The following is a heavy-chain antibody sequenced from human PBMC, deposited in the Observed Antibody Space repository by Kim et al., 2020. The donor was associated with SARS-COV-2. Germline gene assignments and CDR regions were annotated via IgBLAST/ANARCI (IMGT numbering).Heavy chain of an antibody. V-gene: IGHV3-11*03. Sequence: YADSVKGRFTISRDDPKTTVLLHMNSLRAEDTAVYYCTRRGSPGFVFDSWGQGALVTVSS. D-gene: IGHD3-10*01. J-gene: IGHJ4*02. CDR3: TRRGSPGFVFDS.